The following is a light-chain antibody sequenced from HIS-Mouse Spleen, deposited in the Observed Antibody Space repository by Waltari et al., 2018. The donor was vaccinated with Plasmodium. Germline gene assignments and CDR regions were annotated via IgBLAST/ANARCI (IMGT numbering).Light chain of an antibody. Sequence: QSALTQPPSASGSPGQSVTIPCTGTSTAVGGYNHLSWYQQHPGKAPKRMIYEVSKRPSGVPDRFSGSKSGNTASLTVSGLQAEDEADYYCSSYAGSNNLVFGGGTKLTVL. CDR2: EVS. J-gene: IGLJ2*01. V-gene: IGLV2-8*01. CDR3: SSYAGSNNLV. CDR1: STAVGGYNH.